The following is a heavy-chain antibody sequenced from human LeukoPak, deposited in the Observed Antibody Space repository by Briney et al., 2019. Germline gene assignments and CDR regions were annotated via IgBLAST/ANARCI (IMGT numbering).Heavy chain of an antibody. D-gene: IGHD3-3*01. CDR2: IKQDGSEK. Sequence: PGGSLRLSCAASGFTFSSYWMSWVRQAPGKGLEWVANIKQDGSEKYYVDSVKGRFTISRDNAKNSLYLQMNSLRAEDTAVYYCARDQGTYYDFWSGVSPFDYWGQGTLVTVSS. CDR3: ARDQGTYYDFWSGVSPFDY. J-gene: IGHJ4*02. V-gene: IGHV3-7*01. CDR1: GFTFSSYW.